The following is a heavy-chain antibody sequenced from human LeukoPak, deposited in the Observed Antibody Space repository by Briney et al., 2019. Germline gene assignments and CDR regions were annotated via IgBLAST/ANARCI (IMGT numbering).Heavy chain of an antibody. D-gene: IGHD5-12*01. CDR1: GGSIISYF. CDR3: ARGGVTTIAQYDY. V-gene: IGHV4-59*01. CDR2: IFDSGTTNYNPST. J-gene: IGHJ4*02. Sequence: SATLSLTCTVSGGSIISYFWSWIRPPPGKGPEWIGYIFDSGTTNYNPSTNYNPSLKSRVTVSLDTSKNHFPLKLSSVTAADTAVYFCARGGVTTIAQYDYWGQGILVTVSS.